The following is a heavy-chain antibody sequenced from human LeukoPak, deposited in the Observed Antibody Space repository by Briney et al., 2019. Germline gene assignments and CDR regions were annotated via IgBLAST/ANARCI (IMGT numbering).Heavy chain of an antibody. CDR2: ISASGGRT. CDR3: AEVRDSAGIDY. Sequence: PGGSLRLSCAASGFTSSSYAMRWVRQAPGKGLEWVSGISASGGRTYYADSVKGRFTISRENSKNTLYLQMNSLRAEDTAVYYCAEVRDSAGIDYWGQGTLVTVSS. J-gene: IGHJ4*02. CDR1: GFTSSSYA. V-gene: IGHV3-23*01. D-gene: IGHD3-10*01.